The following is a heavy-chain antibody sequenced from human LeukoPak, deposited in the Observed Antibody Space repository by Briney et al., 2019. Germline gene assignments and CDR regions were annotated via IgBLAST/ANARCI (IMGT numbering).Heavy chain of an antibody. Sequence: SETLSLTCTVSGGSISSGGYYWSWIRQHPGKGLEWIGYIYYSGSTYYNPSLKRRVTVSVDTSKNQFSLKLSSVTAADTAVYYCARGSSPLPFDYWGQGTLVTVSS. V-gene: IGHV4-31*03. CDR2: IYYSGST. D-gene: IGHD6-13*01. J-gene: IGHJ4*02. CDR1: GGSISSGGYY. CDR3: ARGSSPLPFDY.